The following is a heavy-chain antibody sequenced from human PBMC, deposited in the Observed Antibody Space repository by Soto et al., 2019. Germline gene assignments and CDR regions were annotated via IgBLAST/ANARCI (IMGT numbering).Heavy chain of an antibody. D-gene: IGHD1-26*01. CDR2: IYYSGST. CDR1: GCSISRYY. CDR3: ARSLGWELPLGWFDP. J-gene: IGHJ5*02. V-gene: IGHV4-59*08. Sequence: PSETLSLTCTVSGCSISRYYWSWIRQPPGKGLEWIGYIYYSGSTNYNPSLKSRVTISVDTSKNQFSLKLSSVTAADTAVYYCARSLGWELPLGWFDPWGQGTLVTVSS.